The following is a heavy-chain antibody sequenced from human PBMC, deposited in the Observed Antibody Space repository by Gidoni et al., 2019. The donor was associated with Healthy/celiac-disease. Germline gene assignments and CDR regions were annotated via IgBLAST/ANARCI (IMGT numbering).Heavy chain of an antibody. CDR3: AKDHLRGRQPDAFDI. CDR1: GFTFSSYG. CDR2: ISYDGSNK. D-gene: IGHD3-10*01. J-gene: IGHJ3*02. Sequence: QVQLVESGGGVVQPGRSLSLSCAASGFTFSSYGMHWVRQAPGKGLEWVAVISYDGSNKYYADSVKGRFTISRDNSKNTLYLQMNSLRAEDTAVYYCAKDHLRGRQPDAFDIWGQGTMVTVSS. V-gene: IGHV3-30*18.